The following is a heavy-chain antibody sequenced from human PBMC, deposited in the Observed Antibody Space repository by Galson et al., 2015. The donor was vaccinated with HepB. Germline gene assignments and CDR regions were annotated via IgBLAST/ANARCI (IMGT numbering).Heavy chain of an antibody. V-gene: IGHV1-46*01. CDR2: INPSGGST. D-gene: IGHD3-10*01. CDR3: ARDEGNYYGSGSSFDY. J-gene: IGHJ4*02. CDR1: GYTFTSYY. Sequence: SVKASCKASGYTFTSYYMHWVRQAPGQGLEWMGIINPSGGSTSYAQKFQGRVTMTRDTSTSTVYMELSSLRSEDTAVYYCARDEGNYYGSGSSFDYWGQGTLVTVSS.